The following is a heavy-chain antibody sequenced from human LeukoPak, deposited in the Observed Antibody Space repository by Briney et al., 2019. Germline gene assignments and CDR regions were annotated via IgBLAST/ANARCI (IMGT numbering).Heavy chain of an antibody. Sequence: SETLSLICTVSGGSITTSSYYWGWVRQPPGKGLEWIGCTSHSGTTFYSPSLRSRVSISVDTSNSQFSLKLSSMTATDTAVYYCAKTTRASIRSAFDIWGQGTLVTVSS. V-gene: IGHV4-39*01. CDR3: AKTTRASIRSAFDI. CDR1: GGSITTSSYY. J-gene: IGHJ3*02. CDR2: TSHSGTT. D-gene: IGHD1-7*01.